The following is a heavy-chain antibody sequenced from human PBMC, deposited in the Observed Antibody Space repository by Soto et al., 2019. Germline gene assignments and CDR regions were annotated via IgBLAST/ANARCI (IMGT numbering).Heavy chain of an antibody. CDR1: GFTFSSYW. Sequence: GGSLRLSCAASGFTFSSYWMSWVRQAPGKGLEWVANIKQGGSEKYYVDSVKGRFTISRDNAKNSLYLQMNSLRAEDTAVYYCARVKYGSGSYYYYYYYMDVWGKGTTFTSP. J-gene: IGHJ6*03. CDR2: IKQGGSEK. CDR3: ARVKYGSGSYYYYYYYMDV. V-gene: IGHV3-7*01. D-gene: IGHD3-10*01.